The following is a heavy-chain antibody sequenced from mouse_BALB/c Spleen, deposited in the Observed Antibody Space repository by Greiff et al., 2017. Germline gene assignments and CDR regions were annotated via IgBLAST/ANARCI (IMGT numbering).Heavy chain of an antibody. Sequence: VQLQQPGAELVKPGAPVKLSCKASGYTFTSYWMNWVKQRPGRGLEWIGRIDPSDSETHYNQKFKDKATLTVDKSSSTAYIQLSSLTSEDSAVYYCAREEWFAYWGQGTLVTVSA. V-gene: IGHV1-69*02. CDR3: AREEWFAY. CDR1: GYTFTSYW. CDR2: IDPSDSET. J-gene: IGHJ3*01.